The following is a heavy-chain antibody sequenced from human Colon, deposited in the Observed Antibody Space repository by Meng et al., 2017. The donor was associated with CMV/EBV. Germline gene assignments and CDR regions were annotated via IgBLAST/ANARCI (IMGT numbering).Heavy chain of an antibody. CDR3: AKDRTVGGYTLGLDV. V-gene: IGHV3-9*01. CDR1: GFSFDDYA. J-gene: IGHJ6*02. Sequence: SLKISCVASGFSFDDYAMHWVRQVPGKGLEWVSNVNWGGDKIGYADSVKGRFTISRDNAKNSLYLQMDSLRAADTAVYYCAKDRTVGGYTLGLDVWGQGTTVTVSS. CDR2: VNWGGDKI. D-gene: IGHD5-12*01.